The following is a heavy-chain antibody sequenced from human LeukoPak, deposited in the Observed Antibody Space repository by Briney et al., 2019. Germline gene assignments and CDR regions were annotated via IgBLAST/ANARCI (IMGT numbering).Heavy chain of an antibody. J-gene: IGHJ4*02. CDR3: ARAPAVAGIGDY. Sequence: QPGRSLRLSCAASGFTFSSYGMHWVRQAPGKGLEWVAVIWYDGSNKYYADSVKGRFTISRDNSKNTLYLQMNSLRAEDTAVYYCARAPAVAGIGDYWGQGTLVTVSS. V-gene: IGHV3-33*01. CDR1: GFTFSSYG. D-gene: IGHD6-19*01. CDR2: IWYDGSNK.